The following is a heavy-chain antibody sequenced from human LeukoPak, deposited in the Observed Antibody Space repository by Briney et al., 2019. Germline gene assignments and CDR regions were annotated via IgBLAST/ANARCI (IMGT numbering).Heavy chain of an antibody. CDR1: GFTFSNYS. CDR2: IASRSNTI. V-gene: IGHV3-48*02. J-gene: IGHJ6*02. D-gene: IGHD3-3*01. Sequence: EPGGSLRLSCAASGFTFSNYSMNWVRQAPGKGLEWVSYIASRSNTIYYTHSVKGRFTISRDNAKRSLYLQMNSVRDEDTAVYYCARDRGQYDFSYYGMDVWGQGTTVTVSS. CDR3: ARDRGQYDFSYYGMDV.